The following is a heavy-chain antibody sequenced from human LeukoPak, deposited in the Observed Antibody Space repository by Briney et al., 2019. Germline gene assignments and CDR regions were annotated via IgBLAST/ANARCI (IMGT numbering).Heavy chain of an antibody. CDR2: IYYSGST. CDR3: ARVSGYDWESFYDY. D-gene: IGHD5-12*01. CDR1: GGSISSYY. V-gene: IGHV4-59*01. Sequence: PSETLSLTCTVSGGSISSYYWSWIRQPPGKGLESIGYIYYSGSTNYNPSLKSRVTISVDTSKNQFSLKLSSVTAADTAVYYCARVSGYDWESFYDYWGQGTLVTVSS. J-gene: IGHJ4*02.